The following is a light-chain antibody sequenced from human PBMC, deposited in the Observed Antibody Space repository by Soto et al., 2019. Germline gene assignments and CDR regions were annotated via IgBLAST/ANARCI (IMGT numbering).Light chain of an antibody. CDR3: ATWDDGLNGPV. CDR1: SSNIGNNA. V-gene: IGLV1-36*01. J-gene: IGLJ2*01. CDR2: YDD. Sequence: QAVLTQPPSVSDAPRQRVTISCSGSSSNIGNNAVNWYQQLPGKAPTLLIYYDDLLASGVSDRFSGSKSGTSASLAISGLQSEDEAEYYCATWDDGLNGPVFGGGTKLTVL.